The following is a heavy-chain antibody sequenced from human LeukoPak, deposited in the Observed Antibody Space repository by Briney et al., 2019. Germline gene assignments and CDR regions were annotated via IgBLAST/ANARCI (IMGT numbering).Heavy chain of an antibody. Sequence: GRSLRLSCSASGFTFSSYAMHWVRQAPGKGLEWVAVISYDGSNKYYADSAKGRFTISRDNSKNTLYLQIHSLRAEEPAVYYWARDWNDSNLRIYYYYYYMDVWGKGTTVTVSS. D-gene: IGHD1-1*01. J-gene: IGHJ6*03. CDR2: ISYDGSNK. CDR1: GFTFSSYA. CDR3: ARDWNDSNLRIYYYYYYMDV. V-gene: IGHV3-30*07.